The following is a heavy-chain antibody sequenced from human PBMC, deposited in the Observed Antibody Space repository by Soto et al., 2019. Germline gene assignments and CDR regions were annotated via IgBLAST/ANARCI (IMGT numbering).Heavy chain of an antibody. CDR3: ARGVDGYAYGVDY. Sequence: SENLSLTSTVSGDSIINYYWSWIRQPPGKGLEWIGYIHYSGNTNYNPSLKSRVIISVDTSKNQFSLKVTSVTAADTAVYYCARGVDGYAYGVDYWGQATLVTVSS. CDR2: IHYSGNT. D-gene: IGHD5-12*01. V-gene: IGHV4-59*01. J-gene: IGHJ4*02. CDR1: GDSIINYY.